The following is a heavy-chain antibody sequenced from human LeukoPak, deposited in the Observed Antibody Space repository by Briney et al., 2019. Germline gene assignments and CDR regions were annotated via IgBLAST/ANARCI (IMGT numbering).Heavy chain of an antibody. CDR2: TRNKANSYTT. CDR3: ARWFGDGYYYYMDV. J-gene: IGHJ6*03. Sequence: GGSLRLSCAASGFTFSDYYMSWIRQAPGKGLEWVGRTRNKANSYTTEYAASVKGRFTISRDDSKNSLYLQMNSLKTEDTAVYYCARWFGDGYYYYMDVWGKGTTVTISS. CDR1: GFTFSDYY. V-gene: IGHV3-72*01. D-gene: IGHD3-10*01.